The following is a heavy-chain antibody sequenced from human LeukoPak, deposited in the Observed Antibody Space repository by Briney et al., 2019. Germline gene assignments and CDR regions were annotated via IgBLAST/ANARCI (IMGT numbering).Heavy chain of an antibody. D-gene: IGHD4-17*01. J-gene: IGHJ3*02. CDR1: GFNFDNFA. Sequence: GSLRLSCVVSGFNFDNFAMTWVRQAPGKGLEWVSGIHGSGETTYYADSVKGRFTISRDNSRKMLYLQMNSLRVEDTAVYYCAKDPNGDYVGAFDSWGQGTMVTVSS. CDR3: AKDPNGDYVGAFDS. CDR2: IHGSGETT. V-gene: IGHV3-23*01.